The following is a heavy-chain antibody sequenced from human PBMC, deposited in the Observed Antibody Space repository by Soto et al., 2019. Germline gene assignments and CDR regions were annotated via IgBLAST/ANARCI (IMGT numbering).Heavy chain of an antibody. J-gene: IGHJ4*02. D-gene: IGHD2-2*02. Sequence: QVHLVQSGAEVKTPGASVTIPVQASGYTFSAYGIHWIHQPPGQSPERLGWILCLNDIKEYSQKFQGRISLTRDTSASTAYMGLSRLRSEDTAVYYCARGSRTCTEKTCYTDFDFWGQGSLVSVSS. CDR3: ARGSRTCTEKTCYTDFDF. CDR1: GYTFSAYG. CDR2: ILCLNDIK. V-gene: IGHV1-3*01.